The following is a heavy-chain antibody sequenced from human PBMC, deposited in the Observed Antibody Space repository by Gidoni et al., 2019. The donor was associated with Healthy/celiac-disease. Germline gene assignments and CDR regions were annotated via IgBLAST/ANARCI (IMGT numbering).Heavy chain of an antibody. D-gene: IGHD4-17*01. CDR1: GFALSTSGVG. CDR3: AHSRVDSGDYVSWFDP. CDR2: IYWDDDK. J-gene: IGHJ5*02. Sequence: QITVKESGPTRGKPRQTLTLTGAVAGFALSTSGVGVGWIRQPPGKSLEWLALIYWDDDKRYRPSLNSSLTITKDTSKNQVVLTMTNMDPVDTATYYCAHSRVDSGDYVSWFDPWGQGTLVTVSS. V-gene: IGHV2-5*02.